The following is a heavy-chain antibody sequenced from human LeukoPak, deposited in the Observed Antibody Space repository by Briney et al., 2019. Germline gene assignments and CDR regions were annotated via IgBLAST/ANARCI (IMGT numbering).Heavy chain of an antibody. CDR3: ARDEPRRGMIVERKDEYYYYYMDV. V-gene: IGHV4-4*07. Sequence: SETLSLTCTVSGGSISSYYWSWIRQPAGKGLEWIGRIYTSGSTNYNPSLKSRVTMSVDTSKNQFSLKLSSVTAADTAVYYCARDEPRRGMIVERKDEYYYYYMDVWGKGTTVTVSS. CDR2: IYTSGST. CDR1: GGSISSYY. D-gene: IGHD3-22*01. J-gene: IGHJ6*03.